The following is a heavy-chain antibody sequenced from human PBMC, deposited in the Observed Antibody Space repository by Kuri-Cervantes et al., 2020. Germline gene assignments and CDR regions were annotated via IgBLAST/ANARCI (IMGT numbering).Heavy chain of an antibody. Sequence: ETLSLTCAASGFTFSSYWMSWVRQAPGKGLEWMANIKQDGSEKYYVDSVKGRFTISRDNAKNSLYLQMNSLRAENTAVYYCAKLEGSWNSYYYVYWGQGTLVTVSS. J-gene: IGHJ4*02. CDR3: AKLEGSWNSYYYVY. CDR1: GFTFSSYW. CDR2: IKQDGSEK. V-gene: IGHV3-7*02. D-gene: IGHD3-3*01.